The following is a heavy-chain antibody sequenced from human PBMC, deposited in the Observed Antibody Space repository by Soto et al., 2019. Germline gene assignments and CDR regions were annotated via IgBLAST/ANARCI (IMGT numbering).Heavy chain of an antibody. J-gene: IGHJ6*02. CDR2: ISYDGSNK. Sequence: QVQLVESGGGVVQPGRSLRVSCAASGFTFSSYGMHWVRQAPGKGLEWVAVISYDGSNKYYADSVKGRFTISRDNSKNTLYLQMNSLRAEDTAVYYCAKDLLRPGRAYGLDVWGQGTTVTVSS. CDR1: GFTFSSYG. V-gene: IGHV3-30*18. CDR3: AKDLLRPGRAYGLDV.